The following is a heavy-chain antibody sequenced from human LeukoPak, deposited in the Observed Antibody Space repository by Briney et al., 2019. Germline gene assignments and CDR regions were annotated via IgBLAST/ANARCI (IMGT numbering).Heavy chain of an antibody. Sequence: GGSLRLSCAGSGFTSNSYAMSWVRQAPGKGLEWLAAIRASGDSTYYADSVKGRFTISRDNSKNTLYLQMNSLRAEDTAVYYCAKLLGEPLDYWGQGTLVTVSS. J-gene: IGHJ4*02. CDR3: AKLLGEPLDY. D-gene: IGHD3-16*01. V-gene: IGHV3-23*01. CDR1: GFTSNSYA. CDR2: IRASGDST.